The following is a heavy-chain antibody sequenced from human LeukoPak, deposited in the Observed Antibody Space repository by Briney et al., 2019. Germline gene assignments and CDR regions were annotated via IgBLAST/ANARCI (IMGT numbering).Heavy chain of an antibody. Sequence: PSETLSLTCAVYGGSFSGYYWSWIRQPPGKGLEWIGEINHSGSTNYNPSLKSRVTISVDTSKNQFSLKLSSVTAADTAVYYCASAPILWRYYYYYGMDVWGQGTTVTVSS. D-gene: IGHD2/OR15-2a*01. J-gene: IGHJ6*02. V-gene: IGHV4-34*01. CDR1: GGSFSGYY. CDR3: ASAPILWRYYYYYGMDV. CDR2: INHSGST.